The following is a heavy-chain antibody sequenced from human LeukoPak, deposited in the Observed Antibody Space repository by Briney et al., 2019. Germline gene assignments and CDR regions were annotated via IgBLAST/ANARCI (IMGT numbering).Heavy chain of an antibody. J-gene: IGHJ4*02. Sequence: ASVKVSCKASGYTFTSYDINWVRQAPGQGLEWMGWISAYNGNTNYAQRIQGRVTMTTDTSASTACMELRSLRSDDTAVYFCARDVSGWYFDYWGQGTLVTVSS. V-gene: IGHV1-18*01. D-gene: IGHD6-19*01. CDR2: ISAYNGNT. CDR1: GYTFTSYD. CDR3: ARDVSGWYFDY.